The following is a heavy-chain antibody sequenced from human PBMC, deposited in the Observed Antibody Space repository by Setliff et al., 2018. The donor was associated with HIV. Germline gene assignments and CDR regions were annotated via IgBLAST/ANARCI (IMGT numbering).Heavy chain of an antibody. CDR1: DGSFSGYS. J-gene: IGHJ5*02. CDR3: ARSIAARRGWFDP. Sequence: SETLSLTCGVDDGSFSGYSWSWIRQSPGKGLEWIGEVSRGGSTTYNPSLTGRVSVSVDTSKSQFSLKLTNVTAADTAVYYCARSIAARRGWFDPWGQGTLVTVSS. D-gene: IGHD6-6*01. CDR2: VSRGGST. V-gene: IGHV4-34*01.